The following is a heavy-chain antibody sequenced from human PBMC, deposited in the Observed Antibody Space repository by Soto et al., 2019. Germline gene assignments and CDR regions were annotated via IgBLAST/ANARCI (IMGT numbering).Heavy chain of an antibody. CDR3: ARVSRRGSGCDH. J-gene: IGHJ5*02. CDR1: GDSVNIGSYY. D-gene: IGHD3-22*01. CDR2: IYYTGTT. V-gene: IGHV4-61*01. Sequence: QVQLQESGPGLVKPSENLSLSCTVSGDSVNIGSYYWSWIRQPPGKGLEWIGYIYYTGTTNYNPSLKSRVTISVDTSKNQFSLKLSSVTAADTAMYYCARVSRRGSGCDHWGQGTLVTVSS.